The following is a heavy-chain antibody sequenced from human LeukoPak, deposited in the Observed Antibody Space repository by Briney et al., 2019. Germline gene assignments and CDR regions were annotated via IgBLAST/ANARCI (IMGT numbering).Heavy chain of an antibody. CDR1: GFTVSSNY. J-gene: IGHJ4*02. Sequence: GGSLRLSCAASGFTVSSNYMSWVRQAPGKGLEWVSVIYSGGSTFYADSVKGRFTISRDNSKNTLYLQMNSLRAEDTAVYYCARGLLRAATGTWVLGSLDYWGQGTLVTVSS. D-gene: IGHD6-13*01. CDR3: ARGLLRAATGTWVLGSLDY. CDR2: IYSGGST. V-gene: IGHV3-66*02.